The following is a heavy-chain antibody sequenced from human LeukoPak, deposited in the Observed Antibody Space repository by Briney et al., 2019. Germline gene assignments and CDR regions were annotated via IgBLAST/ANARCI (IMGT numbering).Heavy chain of an antibody. J-gene: IGHJ4*02. V-gene: IGHV5-51*01. Sequence: GESLKISCKGSGYSFTSYWIGWVRQMPGRGLEWVGIIFPGDSDSRYSPSLQGQVTISADTSISTAYLQWSSLKASDTAMYFCARPYSSGWPYSFEYWGQGTLVTVSS. CDR3: ARPYSSGWPYSFEY. CDR2: IFPGDSDS. D-gene: IGHD6-19*01. CDR1: GYSFTSYW.